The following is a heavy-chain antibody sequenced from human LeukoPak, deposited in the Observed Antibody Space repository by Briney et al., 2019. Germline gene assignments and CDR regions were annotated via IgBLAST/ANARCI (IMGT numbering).Heavy chain of an antibody. D-gene: IGHD1-14*01. CDR3: ARDPEETAFDI. J-gene: IGHJ3*02. V-gene: IGHV4-59*01. CDR2: IYYTGST. Sequence: SETLSLTCTVSDDSITSYFWSWIRQPPGKGLEWIGYIYYTGSTNYNPSLKSRVTMSVDTSKNQFSLNLTSVTAADTAVYYCARDPEETAFDIWGQGTMVTVSS. CDR1: DDSITSYF.